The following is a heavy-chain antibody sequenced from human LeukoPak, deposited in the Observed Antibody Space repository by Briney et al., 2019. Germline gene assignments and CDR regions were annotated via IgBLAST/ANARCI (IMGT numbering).Heavy chain of an antibody. CDR2: ISGGGEDT. Sequence: GGSLRLSCAASGFTFTSYAMSWIRQAPGKGLEWVSAISGGGEDTYYPDSVKGRFTISRDNSKNTLYLQMNSLRADDTAIYYCTKDPNGDYIGAFDPWGQGTLVTVSS. V-gene: IGHV3-23*01. J-gene: IGHJ5*02. D-gene: IGHD4-17*01. CDR3: TKDPNGDYIGAFDP. CDR1: GFTFTSYA.